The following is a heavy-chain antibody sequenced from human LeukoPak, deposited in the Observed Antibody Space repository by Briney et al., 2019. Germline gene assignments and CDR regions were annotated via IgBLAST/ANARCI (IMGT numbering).Heavy chain of an antibody. CDR2: MNPNSGNT. Sequence: ASVKVSCKASGYTFTSYDINWVQQATGQGLEWMGWMNPNSGNTGYAQKFQGRVTITRNTSISTAYMELSSLRSEDTAVYYCARGGYRGYSYGVRYYYYYMDVWGKGTTVTVSS. V-gene: IGHV1-8*03. J-gene: IGHJ6*03. CDR1: GYTFTSYD. CDR3: ARGGYRGYSYGVRYYYYYMDV. D-gene: IGHD5-18*01.